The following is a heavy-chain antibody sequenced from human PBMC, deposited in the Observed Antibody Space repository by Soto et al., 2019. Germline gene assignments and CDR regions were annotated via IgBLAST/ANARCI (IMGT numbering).Heavy chain of an antibody. CDR2: IFSNDEK. J-gene: IGHJ4*02. Sequence: QVTLKESGPVLVKPTEPLTLTCTVSGFSLSNARMGVSWIRQPPGKALEWLAHIFSNDEKSYSTSLKSRLTISKDTSNSQVVLTMTNMDPVDTATYYCARIHRTAYYDFWSGYYPPDYWGQGTLVTVSS. V-gene: IGHV2-26*01. D-gene: IGHD3-3*01. CDR3: ARIHRTAYYDFWSGYYPPDY. CDR1: GFSLSNARMG.